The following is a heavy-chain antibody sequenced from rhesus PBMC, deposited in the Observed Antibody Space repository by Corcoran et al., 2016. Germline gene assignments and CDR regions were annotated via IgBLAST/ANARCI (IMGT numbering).Heavy chain of an antibody. CDR2: ISGDSGIA. CDR3: ARRGWIGQMDH. Sequence: QVQLQESGPGLVKPWATLSLTCAVSGDSLSGYYWNWIRPPPGKGLEGIGYISGDSGIADYKPSLKSRVTISTDTSKKQFSLMLTSVTAADTAVYYCARRGWIGQMDHWGQGLLVTVS. J-gene: IGHJ4*01. D-gene: IGHD5-12*01. CDR1: GDSLSGYY. V-gene: IGHV4-165*02.